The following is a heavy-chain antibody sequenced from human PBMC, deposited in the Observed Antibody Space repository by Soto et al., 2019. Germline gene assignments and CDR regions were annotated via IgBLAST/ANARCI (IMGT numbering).Heavy chain of an antibody. J-gene: IGHJ1*01. CDR3: ATYDSSRIEF. D-gene: IGHD3-22*01. CDR2: IYYSGTT. V-gene: IGHV4-59*08. Sequence: PSETLSLTCTVSRGSISSYYWNWIRQPPGKGLEWIGYIYYSGTTYYNPSLKSRLTISIDTSKKQFSLRLTSVTAADTAVYYCATYDSSRIEFWGQGTLVTVSS. CDR1: RGSISSYY.